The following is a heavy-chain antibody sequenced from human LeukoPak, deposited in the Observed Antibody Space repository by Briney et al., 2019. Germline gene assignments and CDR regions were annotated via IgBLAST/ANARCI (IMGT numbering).Heavy chain of an antibody. CDR3: AREIAYIDAFDI. CDR1: GFTVSSYY. V-gene: IGHV3-66*01. J-gene: IGHJ3*02. Sequence: GGSLRLSCAASGFTVSSYYMSWVRQAPGKGLEWVSVIYSGGSTYYADSVKGRFTISRDNSKNTLYLQMNSLRAEDTAVYYCAREIAYIDAFDIWGQGTMITVSS. D-gene: IGHD2-21*01. CDR2: IYSGGST.